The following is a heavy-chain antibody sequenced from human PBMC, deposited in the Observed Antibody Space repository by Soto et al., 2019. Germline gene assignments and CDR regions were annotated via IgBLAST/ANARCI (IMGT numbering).Heavy chain of an antibody. CDR1: GYTFTSYG. CDR3: ATRSPAFDY. Sequence: QVQLVQSGPEVKKPGASVKVSCKTSGYTFTSYGISWERQAPGQGLEWMGWISTSKGNTNYAQKFQGRVTMTTDTSTNTAYMELRSLRSDDTAVYYCATRSPAFDYWGQGTLVTVS. CDR2: ISTSKGNT. V-gene: IGHV1-18*01. J-gene: IGHJ4*02.